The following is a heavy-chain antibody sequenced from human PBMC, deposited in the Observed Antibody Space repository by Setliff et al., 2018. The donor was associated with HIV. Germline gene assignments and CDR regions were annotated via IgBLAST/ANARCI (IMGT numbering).Heavy chain of an antibody. Sequence: GASVKVSCKASGGTFSTYAISWVRQAPGQGLEWMGGIIPIFGTANYDQRFQGRVTITADETTSTAYMELSSLRSEDTAVYFCARDPASDNSATPYYFDYWGQGTLVTVS. CDR1: GGTFSTYA. D-gene: IGHD2-21*01. J-gene: IGHJ4*02. CDR3: ARDPASDNSATPYYFDY. V-gene: IGHV1-69*13. CDR2: IIPIFGTA.